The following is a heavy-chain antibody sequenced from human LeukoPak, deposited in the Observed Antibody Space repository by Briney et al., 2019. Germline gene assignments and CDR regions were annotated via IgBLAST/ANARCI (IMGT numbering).Heavy chain of an antibody. V-gene: IGHV3-30*18. CDR1: GFTFRNYG. D-gene: IGHD2-2*03. Sequence: GGSLRLSCTGFGFTFRNYGIYWVRQTPGKGLEWEAAISFDGDLQYYADSVKGRFTISRDNSRNTVYLQMNSLRVEDTAVYYCAKEFQWKLSYFDRWGQGTLVTVSS. CDR3: AKEFQWKLSYFDR. CDR2: ISFDGDLQ. J-gene: IGHJ4*02.